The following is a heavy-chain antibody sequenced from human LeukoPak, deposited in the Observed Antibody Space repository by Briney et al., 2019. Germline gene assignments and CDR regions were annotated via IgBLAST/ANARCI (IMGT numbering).Heavy chain of an antibody. Sequence: ASVKVSCKASGYTFTGYYMHWVRQAPGQGLEWMGWINPNSGGTNYAQKFQGRVTMTRDTSISTAYMELGRLRSDDTAVYYCARARPGYCSSTSCYSFDYWGQGTLVTVSS. D-gene: IGHD2-2*03. J-gene: IGHJ4*02. CDR3: ARARPGYCSSTSCYSFDY. V-gene: IGHV1-2*02. CDR2: INPNSGGT. CDR1: GYTFTGYY.